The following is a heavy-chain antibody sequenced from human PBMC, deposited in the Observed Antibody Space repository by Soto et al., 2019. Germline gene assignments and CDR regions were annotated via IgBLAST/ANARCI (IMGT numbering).Heavy chain of an antibody. J-gene: IGHJ4*02. D-gene: IGHD3-10*01. V-gene: IGHV1-3*01. CDR1: GYTSTSYS. CDR3: ARKDYYGAGIYYFDH. CDR2: INVANGDT. Sequence: ASVKVSCKASGYTSTSYSMHSVRQAPGQRLEWMGWINVANGDTGYSQKFQGRVTVTRDTSASTVYMELSSLTSEDTAVYYCARKDYYGAGIYYFDHWGQGTLVTVS.